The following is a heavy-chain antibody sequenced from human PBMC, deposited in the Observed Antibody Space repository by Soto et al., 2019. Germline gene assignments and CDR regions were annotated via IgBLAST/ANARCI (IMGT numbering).Heavy chain of an antibody. D-gene: IGHD6-13*01. CDR1: GFTFSSYG. Sequence: QVQLVESGGGVVQPGRSLGLSCAASGFTFSSYGMHWVRQAAGKGLEWVAVIYYDGTNKYYADSVKGRFTISRDNSKNTLYLQMNSLRAEDTAVYYCPRSQSSSSWYPFHYLGQGTLVTVSS. V-gene: IGHV3-33*01. CDR3: PRSQSSSSWYPFHY. CDR2: IYYDGTNK. J-gene: IGHJ4*02.